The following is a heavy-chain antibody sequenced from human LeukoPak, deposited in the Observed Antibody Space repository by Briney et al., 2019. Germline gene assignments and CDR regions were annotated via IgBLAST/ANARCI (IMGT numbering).Heavy chain of an antibody. Sequence: SETLSLTCTVSGGSISSSSYYWGWIRQPPGKGLEWIGSIYYSGSTYYNPSLKSRVTISVDTSKNQFSLKLSSVTAADTAVYYCARFNRYWYCSGGSCYGFDYWGQGTLVTVSS. J-gene: IGHJ4*02. CDR3: ARFNRYWYCSGGSCYGFDY. D-gene: IGHD2-15*01. CDR2: IYYSGST. CDR1: GGSISSSSYY. V-gene: IGHV4-39*07.